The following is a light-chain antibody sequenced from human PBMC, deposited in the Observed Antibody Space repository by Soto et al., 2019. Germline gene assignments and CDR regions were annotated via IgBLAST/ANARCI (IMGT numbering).Light chain of an antibody. CDR3: QKYKGAPRT. CDR1: QGINNT. Sequence: DIQLTQSPSSLSASVGDRVTITCRASQGINNTLAWYQQTSGKVPSLLIFAASTLQSGVPSRFSGSGFGTLFTLTISGLQAEDVATYYCQKYKGAPRTCGQGTKVEMK. CDR2: AAS. J-gene: IGKJ1*01. V-gene: IGKV1-27*01.